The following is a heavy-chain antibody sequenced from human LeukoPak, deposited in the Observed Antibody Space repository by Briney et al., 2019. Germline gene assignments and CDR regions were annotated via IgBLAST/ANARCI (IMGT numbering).Heavy chain of an antibody. V-gene: IGHV3-72*01. CDR3: ARASTVTTFFDY. J-gene: IGHJ4*02. D-gene: IGHD4-17*01. Sequence: GGSLRLSCVASGFTFSDHYMDWVRQAPGKGLEWVGRIKNKANSYSTEYAASVRGRFTISRDDSKNSLYLQMNSLKTEDSAVYYCARASTVTTFFDYWGQGTLVTVSS. CDR1: GFTFSDHY. CDR2: IKNKANSYST.